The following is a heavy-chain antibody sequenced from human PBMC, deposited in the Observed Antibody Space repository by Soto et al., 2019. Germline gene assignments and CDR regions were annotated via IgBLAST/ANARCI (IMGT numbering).Heavy chain of an antibody. J-gene: IGHJ6*02. D-gene: IGHD3-10*01. V-gene: IGHV1-69*13. CDR1: GCTFSSYA. CDR3: ARDGPPSFYGSGTIGDYAYGMDV. CDR2: IIPIFGTA. Sequence: GASVRVSCKASGCTFSSYAISWVRQAPGQGLEWMGGIIPIFGTANYAQKFQGRVTITADESTSTAYMELSSLRSEDTAVYYCARDGPPSFYGSGTIGDYAYGMDVWGQGTTVTVSS.